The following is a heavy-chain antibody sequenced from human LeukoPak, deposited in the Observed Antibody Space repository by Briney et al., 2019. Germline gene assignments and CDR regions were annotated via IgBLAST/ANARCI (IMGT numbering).Heavy chain of an antibody. CDR2: INPNSGGT. D-gene: IGHD3-9*01. Sequence: GASLKVSCKASGYTFTSYYMHWVRQAPGQGLEWMGWINPNSGGTNYAQKFQGRVTMTRDTSISTAYMELSRLRSDDTAVYYCARDRILPFEGFDPWGQGTLVTVSS. CDR1: GYTFTSYY. J-gene: IGHJ5*02. CDR3: ARDRILPFEGFDP. V-gene: IGHV1-2*02.